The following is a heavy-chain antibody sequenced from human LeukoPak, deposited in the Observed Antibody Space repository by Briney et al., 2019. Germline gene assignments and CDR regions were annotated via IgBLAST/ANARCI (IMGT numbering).Heavy chain of an antibody. CDR3: ARPAYRESYYDAFDI. J-gene: IGHJ3*02. D-gene: IGHD1-26*01. Sequence: SSETLSLTCTVSGGSISSSSYYWGWIRQPPGKGLEWIGSIYYSGSTYYYPSLKSRVTISVDTSKNKFSLKLNSVTAADTAVYYCARPAYRESYYDAFDIWGQGTMVTVSS. CDR2: IYYSGST. V-gene: IGHV4-39*01. CDR1: GGSISSSSYY.